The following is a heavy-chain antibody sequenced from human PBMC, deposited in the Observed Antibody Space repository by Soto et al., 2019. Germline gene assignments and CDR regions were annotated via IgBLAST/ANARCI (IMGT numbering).Heavy chain of an antibody. D-gene: IGHD3-10*01. Sequence: EVQLVESGGGLVQPGRSLRLSCAASGFTFDDYAMHWVRHAPGKGLEWVSGISWNSGSIGYADSVKGRFTISRDNAKNSLYLQMNSLRAEDTALYYCAKDRATMVRGVINYYYGMDVWGQGTTVTVSS. V-gene: IGHV3-9*01. CDR1: GFTFDDYA. J-gene: IGHJ6*02. CDR2: ISWNSGSI. CDR3: AKDRATMVRGVINYYYGMDV.